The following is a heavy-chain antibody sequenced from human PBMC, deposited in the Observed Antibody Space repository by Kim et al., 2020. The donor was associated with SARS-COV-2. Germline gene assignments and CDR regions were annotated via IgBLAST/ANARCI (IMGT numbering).Heavy chain of an antibody. CDR1: EFTFSDYA. J-gene: IGHJ5*02. D-gene: IGHD3-10*01. Sequence: GGSLRLSCAASEFTFSDYAMTWVRQPPGRGLEWVSTIGGSGAHAYYADSVKGRFTISRDNSEHTLYLQMSSLRAEDTAVYYCAKDGPLGFGELTTWGQGTLVTVSS. V-gene: IGHV3-23*01. CDR2: IGGSGAHA. CDR3: AKDGPLGFGELTT.